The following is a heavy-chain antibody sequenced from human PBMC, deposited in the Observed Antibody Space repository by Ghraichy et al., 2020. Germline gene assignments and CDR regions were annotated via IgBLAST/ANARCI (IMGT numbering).Heavy chain of an antibody. Sequence: GGSLRLSCAASGFTFSSYAMSWVRQAPGRGREGVSAISGRGGSTYYADSVKGRFTISRDNSKNTLYLQMNSLRAEDTAAYYCAKSTGRGWFEHYYYYCGMDVWDQGTTVTVSS. D-gene: IGHD3-10*01. CDR2: ISGRGGST. J-gene: IGHJ6*02. CDR3: AKSTGRGWFEHYYYYCGMDV. V-gene: IGHV3-23*01. CDR1: GFTFSSYA.